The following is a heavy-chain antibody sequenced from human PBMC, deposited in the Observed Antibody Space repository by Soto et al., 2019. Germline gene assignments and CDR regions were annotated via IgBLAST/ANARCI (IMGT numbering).Heavy chain of an antibody. D-gene: IGHD3-10*01. CDR2: IIPIFGTA. J-gene: IGHJ3*02. Sequence: QVQLVQSGAEVKKPGSSVKVSCKASGGTFSSYAISWVRQAPGQGLEWMGGIIPIFGTANYAQKFQGRVTVTADESTGIAYLELSSLRSEDTAVSYCARDRVAIRSLWFGELSPVDAFDIWGQGTMVTVSS. CDR3: ARDRVAIRSLWFGELSPVDAFDI. V-gene: IGHV1-69*01. CDR1: GGTFSSYA.